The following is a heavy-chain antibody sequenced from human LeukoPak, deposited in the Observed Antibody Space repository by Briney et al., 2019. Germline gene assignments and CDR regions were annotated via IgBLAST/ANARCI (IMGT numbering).Heavy chain of an antibody. J-gene: IGHJ4*02. Sequence: GGSLRLSCAASGFTVSPNYVSWVRQAPGKGLEWVSVIYRGGSTYYADSVRDRFTISRDNSKNTLYLQMNSLRAEDTAVYYCASASCSGSSCYSGYFDYWGQGTLVTVSS. D-gene: IGHD2-15*01. CDR1: GFTVSPNY. CDR2: IYRGGST. V-gene: IGHV3-53*01. CDR3: ASASCSGSSCYSGYFDY.